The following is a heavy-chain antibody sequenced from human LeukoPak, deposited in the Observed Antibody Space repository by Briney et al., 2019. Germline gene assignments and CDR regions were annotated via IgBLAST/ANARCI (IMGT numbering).Heavy chain of an antibody. J-gene: IGHJ5*02. CDR1: GFTFSSYS. CDR2: ITTSTTYI. Sequence: GGSLRLSCVASGFTFSSYSMNWVRQAPGRGLEWVSSITTSTTYIYYADSVKGRFTISRDNAKNSLFLQMNSLRAEDTAVYYCARDSGGYCSSTSCLNWFDPWGQGTLVTVSS. CDR3: ARDSGGYCSSTSCLNWFDP. D-gene: IGHD2-2*01. V-gene: IGHV3-21*01.